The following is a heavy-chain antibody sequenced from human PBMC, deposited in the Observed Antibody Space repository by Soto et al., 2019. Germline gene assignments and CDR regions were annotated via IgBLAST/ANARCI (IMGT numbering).Heavy chain of an antibody. CDR2: ISYDSDTI. CDR1: GFAFGTYS. Sequence: LRLSCAGSGFAFGTYSMNWVRQAAGKGLEWIAYISYDSDTIQYADSVKGRFTISRDNAKNSLYLQMNSLRDEDTAVYYCARLYYDYVWGQGTTVTVSS. CDR3: ARLYYDYV. J-gene: IGHJ6*02. D-gene: IGHD3-3*01. V-gene: IGHV3-48*02.